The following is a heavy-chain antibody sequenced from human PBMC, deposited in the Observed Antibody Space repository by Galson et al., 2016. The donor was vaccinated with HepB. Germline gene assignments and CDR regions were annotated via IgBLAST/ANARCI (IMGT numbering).Heavy chain of an antibody. D-gene: IGHD2-2*01. CDR3: ARDLIVVGQGMDV. CDR1: GFTVSSKY. Sequence: SLRLSCAASGFTVSSKYMNWVRQAPGKGLEWVSVIYSGGTTYYADSVKGRSTISRDNSKNTLYLQMNSLRAEDTAVYYCARDLIVVGQGMDVWGQGTTVTVSS. V-gene: IGHV3-66*01. J-gene: IGHJ6*02. CDR2: IYSGGTT.